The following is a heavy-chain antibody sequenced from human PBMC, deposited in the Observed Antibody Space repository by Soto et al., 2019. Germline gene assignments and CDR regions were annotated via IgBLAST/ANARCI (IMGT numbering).Heavy chain of an antibody. D-gene: IGHD1-26*01. J-gene: IGHJ4*02. V-gene: IGHV4-28*01. CDR2: IYYSGTT. CDR3: ARREIQGPIDY. CDR1: GYSISSSNW. Sequence: QVQLQESGPGLVKPSDTLSLTCAVSGYSISSSNWWGWIRQPPGKGLEWIGYIYYSGTTYYNPSLKSRGTLSLYTSKNQFSLKLTSVTSVDTAVSYCARREIQGPIDYWGQGTLVTVSS.